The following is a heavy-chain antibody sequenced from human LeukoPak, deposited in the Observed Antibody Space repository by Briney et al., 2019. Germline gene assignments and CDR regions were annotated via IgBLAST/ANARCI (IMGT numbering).Heavy chain of an antibody. CDR3: ARERWGRGELLDY. CDR2: ISPYNGNT. V-gene: IGHV1-18*01. Sequence: GASVKVSCKASGYTFSGYGISWVRQAPGQGLEWMGWISPYNGNTNYAQKLQGRVTMTTDTSTSTAYMELRNLRSDDTAVYYCARERWGRGELLDYWGQGTPVTVSS. J-gene: IGHJ4*02. CDR1: GYTFSGYG. D-gene: IGHD1-26*01.